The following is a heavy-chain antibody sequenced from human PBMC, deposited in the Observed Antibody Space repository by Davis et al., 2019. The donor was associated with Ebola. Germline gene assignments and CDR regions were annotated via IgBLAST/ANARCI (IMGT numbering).Heavy chain of an antibody. J-gene: IGHJ6*03. V-gene: IGHV3-23*01. Sequence: GESLKISCAASGFTFSNYAMNWVRQVPGKGLEWVSGISGSGGSTYKADSVKGRFTISRDNSKNTLYLQMNSLRAEDTAIYYCAKDKVYCIGGCNRVYYMDVWGKGTTVTVSS. CDR1: GFTFSNYA. CDR2: ISGSGGST. D-gene: IGHD2-15*01. CDR3: AKDKVYCIGGCNRVYYMDV.